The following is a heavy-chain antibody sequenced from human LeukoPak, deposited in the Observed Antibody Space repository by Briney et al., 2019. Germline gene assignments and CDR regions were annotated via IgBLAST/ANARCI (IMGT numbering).Heavy chain of an antibody. CDR2: IYSGGST. V-gene: IGHV3-53*01. J-gene: IGHJ1*01. Sequence: GGSLRLSCAASTFTFNRHWMSWVRQAPGKGLEWVSVIYSGGSTYYADSVKGRFTISRDNSKNALYLQMNSLRAEDTAVYYCARDFSGWGYFQHWGQGTLVTVSS. CDR3: ARDFSGWGYFQH. D-gene: IGHD6-19*01. CDR1: TFTFNRHW.